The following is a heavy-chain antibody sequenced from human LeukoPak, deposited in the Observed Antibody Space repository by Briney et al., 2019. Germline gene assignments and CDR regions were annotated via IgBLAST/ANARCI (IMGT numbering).Heavy chain of an antibody. D-gene: IGHD3-22*01. CDR3: AKDGNYYDSSGYYPDAFDI. CDR2: ISYDGSNK. J-gene: IGHJ3*02. V-gene: IGHV3-30*18. CDR1: GFTFSSYG. Sequence: GRSLRLSCAASGFTFSSYGMHWVRQAPGKGLEGVAVISYDGSNKYYADSVKGRFTISRDNSKNTLYLQMNSLRAEETAVYYCAKDGNYYDSSGYYPDAFDIWGQGTMVTVSS.